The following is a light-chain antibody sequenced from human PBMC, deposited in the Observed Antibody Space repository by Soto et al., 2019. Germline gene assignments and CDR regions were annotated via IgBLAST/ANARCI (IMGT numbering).Light chain of an antibody. CDR2: DNN. Sequence: QSVLTQPPQCLRPPGQKVTISCSGSSSNIGNNYVSWYQQLPGTAPKLLIYDNNKRPSGIPDRFSGSKSGTSGTLDITGLQTGDEADYYCATWDGSLPAEVFGGGTKLTVL. CDR3: ATWDGSLPAEV. J-gene: IGLJ2*01. CDR1: SSNIGNNY. V-gene: IGLV1-51*01.